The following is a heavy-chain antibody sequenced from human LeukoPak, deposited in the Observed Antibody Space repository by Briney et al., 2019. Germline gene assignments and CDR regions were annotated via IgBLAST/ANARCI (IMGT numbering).Heavy chain of an antibody. V-gene: IGHV3-7*01. Sequence: GGSLRLSCAASGFTFSSYAMHWVRQAPGKGLEWVANIKQDGSEKYFVDSVKGRFTISRDNAKNSLDLQMNSLRAEDTAVYYCARGYFAMDVWGQGTTVTVSS. J-gene: IGHJ6*02. CDR3: ARGYFAMDV. CDR2: IKQDGSEK. CDR1: GFTFSSYA.